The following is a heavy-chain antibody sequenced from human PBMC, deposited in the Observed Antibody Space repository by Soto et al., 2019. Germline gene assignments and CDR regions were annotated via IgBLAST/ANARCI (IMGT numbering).Heavy chain of an antibody. J-gene: IGHJ4*02. D-gene: IGHD3-10*01. V-gene: IGHV3-48*02. Sequence: EVQLVESGGGLIQPGGSLRLSCAASGFIFNTYSMNWVRQAPGKGLEWVSYISGSSQTIFYADSVRGRFTISRDNANNPTLLAMVSLGDGDTAGYYFGRKLSGRRGPFDSWGQGTLVTVSS. CDR3: GRKLSGRRGPFDS. CDR1: GFIFNTYS. CDR2: ISGSSQTI.